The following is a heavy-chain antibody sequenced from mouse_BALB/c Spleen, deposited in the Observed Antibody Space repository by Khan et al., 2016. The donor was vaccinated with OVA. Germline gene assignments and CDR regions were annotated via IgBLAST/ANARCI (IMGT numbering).Heavy chain of an antibody. V-gene: IGHV14-4*02. CDR1: GFNIKDYY. CDR2: IDPENGDT. CDR3: NPLPPWFAY. J-gene: IGHJ3*01. Sequence: VQLKQSGAELVRSGASVKLSCTASGFNIKDYYMHWVKQRPEQGLEWIGWIDPENGDTEYAPKFQGKATMTADTSSNTAYLQLSSLPSEDTAVYSCNPLPPWFAYWGQGTLVTVSA.